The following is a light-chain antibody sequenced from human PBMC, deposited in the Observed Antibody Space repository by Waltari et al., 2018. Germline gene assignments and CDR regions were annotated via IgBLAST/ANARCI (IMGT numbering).Light chain of an antibody. CDR3: CSYRTGTTLV. J-gene: IGLJ2*01. CDR2: DVI. CDR1: SSAVGRYNA. Sequence: QAALTQPPSVSKSLGQSVTFSCTGTSSAVGRYNAVSWYQQHPSTAPRLLIYDVIKRPSGVSDRFSGSKSGNTASLTISGLQAEDEADYYCCSYRTGTTLVFGGGTRLTVL. V-gene: IGLV2-11*01.